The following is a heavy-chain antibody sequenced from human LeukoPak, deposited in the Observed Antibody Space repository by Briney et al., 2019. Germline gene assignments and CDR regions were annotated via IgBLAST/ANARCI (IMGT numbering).Heavy chain of an antibody. CDR1: GFSIINTHY. V-gene: IGHV4-38-2*02. D-gene: IGHD6-25*01. Sequence: SETLSLTCTMSGFSIINTHYWGWIRQSPGKGLEWIGSIHHSGNRFESGSTHYNPSLRSRVVVSADTSKNQFSLTLKSVTAADTAVYFCARNASSGFFNDWGQGILVTVSS. J-gene: IGHJ1*01. CDR3: ARNASSGFFND. CDR2: IHHSGNRFESGST.